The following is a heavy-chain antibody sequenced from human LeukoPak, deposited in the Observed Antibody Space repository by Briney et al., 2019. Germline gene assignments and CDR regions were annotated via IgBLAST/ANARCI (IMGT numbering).Heavy chain of an antibody. CDR2: ISRSGSTK. CDR3: AKALYSSSYFDP. V-gene: IGHV3-11*01. J-gene: IGHJ5*02. Sequence: PGGSLRLSCAASGFTFSDCNMRWIRQAPGKGLEWVSSISRSGSTKYYADSVKGRFTISRDNSKNTLYLQMNSLRAEDTAVYYCAKALYSSSYFDPWGQGTLVIVSS. CDR1: GFTFSDCN. D-gene: IGHD6-13*01.